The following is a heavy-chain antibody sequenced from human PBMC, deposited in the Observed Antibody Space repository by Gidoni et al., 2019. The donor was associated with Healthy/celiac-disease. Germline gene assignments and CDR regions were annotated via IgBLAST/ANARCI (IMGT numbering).Heavy chain of an antibody. D-gene: IGHD4-17*01. CDR1: GFTFDDYA. CDR3: AKDIEDYGGNSGFPYYFDY. CDR2: ISWNSGSI. J-gene: IGHJ4*02. Sequence: EVQLVESGGGLVQPGRSLRLSCAASGFTFDDYAMHWVRQAPGKGLEWVSGISWNSGSIGYADSVKGRFTISRDNAKNSLYLQMNSLRAEDTALYYCAKDIEDYGGNSGFPYYFDYWGQGTLVTVSS. V-gene: IGHV3-9*01.